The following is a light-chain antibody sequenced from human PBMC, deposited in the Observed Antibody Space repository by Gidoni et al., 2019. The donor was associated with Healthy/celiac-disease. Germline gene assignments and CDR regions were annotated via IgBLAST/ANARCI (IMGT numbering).Light chain of an antibody. J-gene: IGKJ1*01. Sequence: DSQMTQSPSSLSASVGDSVTITCRASQLISSYLNWYQQKPGKAPKLLIDAASSLQSGVPSRFSGSGSGTDFTLTISSLQPEDFATYYCQQSYSTPETFGQGTKVEIK. CDR2: AAS. CDR1: QLISSY. CDR3: QQSYSTPET. V-gene: IGKV1-39*01.